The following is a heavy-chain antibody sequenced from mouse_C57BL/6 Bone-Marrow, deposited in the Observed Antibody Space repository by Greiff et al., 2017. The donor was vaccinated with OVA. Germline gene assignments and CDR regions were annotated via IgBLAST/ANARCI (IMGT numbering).Heavy chain of an antibody. Sequence: VQLQQSGPELVKPGASVKIPCKASGYTFTDYNMDWVKQSHGKSLEWIGDINPNNGGTIYNQKFKGKATLTVDKSSSTAYMELRSLTSEDTAVYYCARFYYGSSYLYYAMDYWGQGTSVTVSS. D-gene: IGHD1-1*01. CDR2: INPNNGGT. J-gene: IGHJ4*01. CDR3: ARFYYGSSYLYYAMDY. V-gene: IGHV1-18*01. CDR1: GYTFTDYN.